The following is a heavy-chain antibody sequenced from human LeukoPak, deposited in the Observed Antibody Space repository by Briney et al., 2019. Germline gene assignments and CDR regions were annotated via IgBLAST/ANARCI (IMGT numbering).Heavy chain of an antibody. V-gene: IGHV1-69*01. CDR2: IIPIFGTA. J-gene: IGHJ6*03. Sequence: SVKVSCKASGGTFSSYAISWVRQAPGQGLEWMGGIIPIFGTANYEQKFQGRVTITADESTSTAYMELSSLRSEDTAVYYCARGMPVGYCSSTSCRTYYYYYMDVWGKGTTVTVSS. D-gene: IGHD2-2*01. CDR1: GGTFSSYA. CDR3: ARGMPVGYCSSTSCRTYYYYYMDV.